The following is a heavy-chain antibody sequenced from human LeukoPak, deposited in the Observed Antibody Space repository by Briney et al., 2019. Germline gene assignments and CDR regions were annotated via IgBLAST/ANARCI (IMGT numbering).Heavy chain of an antibody. J-gene: IGHJ5*02. CDR3: VKMVTGTWFDP. V-gene: IGHV3-23*01. Sequence: GGSLRLSCAASGFTFSNYVMSWVRQAPGMGLEWVSGLSGSGSSTYYADSVKGRFTISRDNSKNSLYLQMNSLRAEDTAIYYCVKMVTGTWFDPWGQGILVTVSS. CDR2: LSGSGSST. D-gene: IGHD1-14*01. CDR1: GFTFSNYV.